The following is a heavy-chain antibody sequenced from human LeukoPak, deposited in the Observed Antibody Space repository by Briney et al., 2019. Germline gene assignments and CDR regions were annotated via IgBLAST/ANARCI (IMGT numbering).Heavy chain of an antibody. CDR2: ISWNSGTI. CDR1: GFTFDNYA. D-gene: IGHD1-1*01. J-gene: IGHJ4*02. CDR3: ARERTDQLLLDF. Sequence: GGSLRLSCAASGFTFDNYAMNWVRQVPGKGLEWISLISWNSGTIGYADSVKGRFTISRDNAKNSLYLEMNNLRAEDTAVFYCARERTDQLLLDFWGQGALVTVSS. V-gene: IGHV3-9*01.